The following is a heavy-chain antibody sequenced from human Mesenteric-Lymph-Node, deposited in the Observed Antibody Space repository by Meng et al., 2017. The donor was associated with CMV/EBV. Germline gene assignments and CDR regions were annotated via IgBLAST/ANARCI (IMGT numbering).Heavy chain of an antibody. D-gene: IGHD6-13*01. V-gene: IGHV5-51*01. CDR3: ARLTIAAAGRVDY. J-gene: IGHJ4*02. CDR2: IYPGDSDT. CDR1: GYSFTSYW. Sequence: GGSLRLSCKGSGYSFTSYWIGWVRQMPGKGLEWMGIIYPGDSDTRYSPSFQGQVTISADKSISTAYLQWSSLKASDTAMYYCARLTIAAAGRVDYWGQGTLVTVSS.